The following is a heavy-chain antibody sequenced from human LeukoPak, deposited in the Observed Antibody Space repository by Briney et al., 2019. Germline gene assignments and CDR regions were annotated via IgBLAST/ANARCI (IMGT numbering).Heavy chain of an antibody. V-gene: IGHV3-49*03. CDR3: TRGSQYYGSGSSDY. J-gene: IGHJ4*02. D-gene: IGHD3-10*01. CDR2: IRSKAYGGTT. CDR1: GFTFGDYA. Sequence: GGSLRLSCTASGFTFGDYAMSWFRQAPGKGLEWVGFIRSKAYGGTTEYAASVKGRFTISRDDSKSIAYLQMNSLKTDDTAVYYCTRGSQYYGSGSSDYWGQGTLVTVSS.